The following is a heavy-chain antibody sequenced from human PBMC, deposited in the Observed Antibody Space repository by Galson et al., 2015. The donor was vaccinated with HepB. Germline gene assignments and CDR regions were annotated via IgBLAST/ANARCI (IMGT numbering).Heavy chain of an antibody. CDR3: VKRRDDDPFPDALDI. D-gene: IGHD1-1*01. V-gene: IGHV3-23*01. CDR1: GFTFGTYG. CDR2: IGGSGGRT. Sequence: SLRLSCAASGFTFGTYGMSWVRQAPGKGLEWVSAIGGSGGRTYYADSVKGRFPISRDKFGNTPYLQTHSLRAEDTAVYYCVKRRDDDPFPDALDIWGQGTVVTVSS. J-gene: IGHJ3*02.